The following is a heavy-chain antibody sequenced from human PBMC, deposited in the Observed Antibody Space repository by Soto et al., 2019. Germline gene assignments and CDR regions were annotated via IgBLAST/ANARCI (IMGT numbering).Heavy chain of an antibody. CDR3: ARAAYYDILTGYYYFDY. Sequence: ETVSLTRTVSGGSISSYCSSCLRHPPGKGLEWIWCIYYSWGRYKSAPRNTRAPQSVATSNSQFSLELGSVTGADTAVYYCARAAYYDILTGYYYFDYWGQGTLVTVS. D-gene: IGHD3-9*01. V-gene: IGHV4-59*01. CDR1: GGSISSYC. CDR2: IYYSWGR. J-gene: IGHJ4*02.